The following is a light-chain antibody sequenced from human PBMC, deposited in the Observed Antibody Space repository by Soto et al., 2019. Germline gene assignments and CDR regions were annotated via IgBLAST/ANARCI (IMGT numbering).Light chain of an antibody. J-gene: IGLJ3*02. V-gene: IGLV2-23*01. CDR2: EAT. CDR1: SSDVGSYNL. CDR3: CAYAGSGTVV. Sequence: QSALTPPASVSGSPEQSITISYTGTSSDVGSYNLVSWYQQHPGKAPKVMIYEATKRPSGVSNRFSGSKSGNTASLTISGLQAEDEADYYCCAYAGSGTVVFGGGTKLTVL.